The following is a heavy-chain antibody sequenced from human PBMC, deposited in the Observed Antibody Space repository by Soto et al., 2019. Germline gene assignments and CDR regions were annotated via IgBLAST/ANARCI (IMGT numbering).Heavy chain of an antibody. CDR3: AETRVRYCSGGSCYPFDY. CDR1: GFTFSSYA. V-gene: IGHV3-23*01. D-gene: IGHD2-15*01. J-gene: IGHJ4*02. Sequence: EVQLLESGGGLVQPGGSLRLSCAASGFTFSSYAMSWVRQAPGKGLEWVSAISGSGGSTYYADSVKGRFTISRDNSKNTVYLQMNRLRAEDTAVYYCAETRVRYCSGGSCYPFDYWGQGTLVTVSS. CDR2: ISGSGGST.